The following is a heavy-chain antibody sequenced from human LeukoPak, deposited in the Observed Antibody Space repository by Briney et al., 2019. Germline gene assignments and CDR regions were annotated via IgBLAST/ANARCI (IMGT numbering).Heavy chain of an antibody. CDR2: IYSSGNT. Sequence: ASETLSLTCTVSGGSISSYSWSWIRQPAGKGLEWIGRIYSSGNTYYNASLRSRVTMSVDTSKNQSSLKLSSVTAADTAVYYCARAYCSGGSCSLFDYWGQGTLVTVSS. V-gene: IGHV4-4*07. CDR3: ARAYCSGGSCSLFDY. J-gene: IGHJ4*02. CDR1: GGSISSYS. D-gene: IGHD2-15*01.